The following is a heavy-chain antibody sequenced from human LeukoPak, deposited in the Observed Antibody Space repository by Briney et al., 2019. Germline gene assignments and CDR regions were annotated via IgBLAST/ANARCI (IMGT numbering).Heavy chain of an antibody. D-gene: IGHD2-15*01. CDR1: GGSFSGYY. V-gene: IGHV4-34*01. Sequence: SETLSLTCAVYGGSFSGYYWSWIRQPPGKGLEWIGEVNSSGSTNYNPSLQSRVTISADTSKNQFSLNLRSVIAADTAVYYCTRGLRLGYCSGGSCYYLFDPWGQGTRVTVSS. J-gene: IGHJ5*02. CDR3: TRGLRLGYCSGGSCYYLFDP. CDR2: VNSSGST.